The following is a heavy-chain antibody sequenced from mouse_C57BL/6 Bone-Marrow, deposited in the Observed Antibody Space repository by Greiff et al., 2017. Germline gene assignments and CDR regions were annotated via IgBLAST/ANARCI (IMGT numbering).Heavy chain of an antibody. CDR2: IYPGGGYT. Sequence: QVQLQQSGAELVRPGTSVKMSCKASGYTFTNYWIGWAKQRPGHGLEWIGDIYPGGGYTNYNEKFKGKATLTADKSSSTAYMQFSSLTSEDSAIYYCARGLLQYHYYAMDYWGQGTSVTVSS. V-gene: IGHV1-63*01. CDR1: GYTFTNYW. D-gene: IGHD1-1*01. CDR3: ARGLLQYHYYAMDY. J-gene: IGHJ4*01.